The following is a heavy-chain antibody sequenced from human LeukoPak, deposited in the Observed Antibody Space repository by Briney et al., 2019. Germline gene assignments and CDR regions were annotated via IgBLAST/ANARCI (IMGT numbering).Heavy chain of an antibody. CDR1: GFTFSSYS. V-gene: IGHV3-21*01. CDR2: ISSGSTYM. CDR3: ARGRAGHYFDY. Sequence: GGSLRLSCAASGFTFSSYSMNWVRQAPGKGLEWVSSISSGSTYMYYADSVKGRFTISRDNAQNSMYLQMNSLRAEDTAVYYCARGRAGHYFDYWGQGTLVTVSS. J-gene: IGHJ4*02.